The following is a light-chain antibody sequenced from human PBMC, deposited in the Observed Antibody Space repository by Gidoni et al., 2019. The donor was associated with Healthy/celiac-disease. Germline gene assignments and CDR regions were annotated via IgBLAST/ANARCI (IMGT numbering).Light chain of an antibody. V-gene: IGKV1-39*01. CDR1: QSISSY. Sequence: DIQMTQSPSSLSASLGDRVTITCRASQSISSYLNWYQQKPGKAPKLLIYAASSLQSGVPSRFSGSGSGTDFTLTISSLQPEDSATYYCQQSYSTPLTFGGGTKVEIK. J-gene: IGKJ4*01. CDR2: AAS. CDR3: QQSYSTPLT.